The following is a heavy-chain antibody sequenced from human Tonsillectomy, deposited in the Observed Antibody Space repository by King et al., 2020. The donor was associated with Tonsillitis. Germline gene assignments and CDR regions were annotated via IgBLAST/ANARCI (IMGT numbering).Heavy chain of an antibody. CDR1: GFTFDCYA. V-gene: IGHV3-30*18. CDR3: AKHHKRLGLSYYGWDFF. Sequence: VQLVESGGGVVQPGRSLRLSCVASGFTFDCYAIHWVRQAPGEGLEWVAVFSYDGDYKFYAESVRGPFTISREHSKNTLYLEMNSLRVEDTAVYYCAKHHKRLGLSYYGWDFFWGRRPTLTVS. CDR2: FSYDGDYK. D-gene: IGHD3-10*01. J-gene: IGHJ6*02.